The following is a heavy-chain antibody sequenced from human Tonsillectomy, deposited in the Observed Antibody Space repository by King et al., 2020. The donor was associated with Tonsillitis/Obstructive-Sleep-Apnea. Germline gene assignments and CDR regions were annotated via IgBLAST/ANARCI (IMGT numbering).Heavy chain of an antibody. CDR1: GYSFTSHW. J-gene: IGHJ2*01. CDR2: IYPDDSDS. V-gene: IGHV5-51*03. Sequence: VQLVESGAEVKKPGESLKISCQGSGYSFTSHWIGWVRQMPGKGLEWMGIIYPDDSDSRYSPSFQGQVTFSADKSINTVYLLWGSLKTSDTAIYFCARDSRSVVDNWYFDLWGRGTLVTVSS. D-gene: IGHD3-22*01. CDR3: ARDSRSVVDNWYFDL.